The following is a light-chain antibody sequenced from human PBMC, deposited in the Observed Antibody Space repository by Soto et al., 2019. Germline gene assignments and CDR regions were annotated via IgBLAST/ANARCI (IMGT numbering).Light chain of an antibody. Sequence: DIQMTQSPPTLSASVGDRVTISCRASESITNWLAWYQHKPGKAPKLLIYKASSLESGVPSRFSGSGSGTEFTLTISSLQPDDFATYYCQQYKSPPWPFGQGNKVEIK. CDR2: KAS. J-gene: IGKJ1*01. V-gene: IGKV1-5*03. CDR1: ESITNW. CDR3: QQYKSPPWP.